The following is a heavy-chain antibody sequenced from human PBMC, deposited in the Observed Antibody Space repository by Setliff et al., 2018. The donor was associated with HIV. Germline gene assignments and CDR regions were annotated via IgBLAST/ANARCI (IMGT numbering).Heavy chain of an antibody. J-gene: IGHJ5*02. Sequence: KTSETLSLTCSVSGGSIDNNKYYWTWIRQPPGKGLEWTGSIYHTGRTYYNPSLKSRLTISVDTSKNQFSLKLTPVTAADTAVYYCARGGTSSNWFGPWGQGTLVTVSS. CDR1: GGSIDNNKYY. D-gene: IGHD2-2*01. CDR2: IYHTGRT. CDR3: ARGGTSSNWFGP. V-gene: IGHV4-39*07.